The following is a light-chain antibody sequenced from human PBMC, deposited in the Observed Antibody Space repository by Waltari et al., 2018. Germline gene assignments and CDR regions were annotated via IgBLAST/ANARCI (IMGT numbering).Light chain of an antibody. J-gene: IGKJ1*01. Sequence: EIVLTQSPGTLSLSPGERATLSCRASQSVSSSYLAWYQQKPGQAPRLLIYGASSRATGIPDRFSGSGSGTDFTLTISRLEAEDFAVYYCQQYGSSPPTFDQGP. V-gene: IGKV3-20*01. CDR3: QQYGSSPPT. CDR2: GAS. CDR1: QSVSSSY.